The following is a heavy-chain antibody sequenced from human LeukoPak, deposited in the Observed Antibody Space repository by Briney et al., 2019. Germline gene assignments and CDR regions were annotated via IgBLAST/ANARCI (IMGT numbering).Heavy chain of an antibody. CDR1: AYTFTSYD. D-gene: IGHD6-19*01. J-gene: IGHJ4*02. Sequence: GASVTVSCKASAYTFTSYDINWVRQATGQGLEWMGWMNPNSGNTGYAQKFQGRVTITRNTSIDTAYMELSSLRSEDTAVYYCARGTRIAVAGTSQRKKFDYWGQGTLVTVSS. CDR3: ARGTRIAVAGTSQRKKFDY. CDR2: MNPNSGNT. V-gene: IGHV1-8*01.